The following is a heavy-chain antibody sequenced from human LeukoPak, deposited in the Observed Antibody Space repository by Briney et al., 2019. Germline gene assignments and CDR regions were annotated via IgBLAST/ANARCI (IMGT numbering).Heavy chain of an antibody. CDR2: ISYDGSNK. V-gene: IGHV3-30*19. Sequence: GGSLRLSCAASGITFRNYGMHWVRQAPGKGLEWVAVISYDGSNKYYADSVKGRFTISRDNSKNTLYLQMNSLRAEDTAVYYCARDAYYDSSGCFDYWGQGTLVTVSS. CDR1: GITFRNYG. D-gene: IGHD3-22*01. CDR3: ARDAYYDSSGCFDY. J-gene: IGHJ4*02.